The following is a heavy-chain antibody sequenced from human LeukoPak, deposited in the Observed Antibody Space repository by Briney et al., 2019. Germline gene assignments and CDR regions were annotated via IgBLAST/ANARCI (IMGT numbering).Heavy chain of an antibody. J-gene: IGHJ6*03. CDR2: INHSGST. CDR3: ARRTVVPAAFPVNYYYYYMDV. D-gene: IGHD2-2*01. V-gene: IGHV4-34*01. Sequence: SETLSLTCTVYGGSFSGYYWSWIRQPPGKGLVWIGEINHSGSTNYNPSLKSRVTISVDTSKNQFSLKLSSVTAADTAVYYCARRTVVPAAFPVNYYYYYMDVWGKGTTVTVSS. CDR1: GGSFSGYY.